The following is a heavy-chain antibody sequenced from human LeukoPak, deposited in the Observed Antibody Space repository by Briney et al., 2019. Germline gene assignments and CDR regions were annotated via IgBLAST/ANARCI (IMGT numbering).Heavy chain of an antibody. V-gene: IGHV4-34*01. Sequence: SETLSLTCAVYGGSFSGYYWSWIRQPPGKGLEWIGEINHSGSTNYNPSLKSRVTISVDTSKNQFSLKLSSVTAADTAVYYCARGPGDYGDPYWGQGTLVTVSS. CDR2: INHSGST. CDR3: ARGPGDYGDPY. J-gene: IGHJ4*02. CDR1: GGSFSGYY. D-gene: IGHD4-17*01.